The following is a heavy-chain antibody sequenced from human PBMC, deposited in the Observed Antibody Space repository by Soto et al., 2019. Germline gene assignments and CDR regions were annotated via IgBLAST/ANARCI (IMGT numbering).Heavy chain of an antibody. J-gene: IGHJ5*02. CDR3: ARQTYYGSGDFDP. CDR1: GGSISSSSYY. Sequence: SETLSLTCTVSGGSISSSSYYWGWIRQPPGKGLEWIGSIYYSGSTYYNPSLKSRVTISVDTSKNQFSLKLSSVTAAETAVYYCARQTYYGSGDFDPWGQGTLVTVSS. CDR2: IYYSGST. V-gene: IGHV4-39*01. D-gene: IGHD3-10*01.